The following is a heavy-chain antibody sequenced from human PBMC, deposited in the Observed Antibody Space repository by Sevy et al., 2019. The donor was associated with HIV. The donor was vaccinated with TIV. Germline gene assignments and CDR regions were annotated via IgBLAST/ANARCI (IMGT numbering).Heavy chain of an antibody. CDR1: GFTVSEHY. V-gene: IGHV3-72*01. Sequence: GGSLRLSCAASGFTVSEHYMEWVRQAPGKGLEWVGRIRNKADSDTTEYAASGKGRFTISRDDSKNSLYLLMNSLKTEDTAVYYCATHAGIAAAGRVFDYWGQGTLVTVSS. CDR2: IRNKADSDTT. D-gene: IGHD6-13*01. J-gene: IGHJ4*02. CDR3: ATHAGIAAAGRVFDY.